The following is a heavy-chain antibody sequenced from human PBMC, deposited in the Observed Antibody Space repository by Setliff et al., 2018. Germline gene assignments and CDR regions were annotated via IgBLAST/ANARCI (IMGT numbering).Heavy chain of an antibody. CDR3: AKVDIDYIMTRDNTWQYLFYMDV. V-gene: IGHV4-39*01. CDR1: GDSLSSGTQY. CDR2: INYSGGT. D-gene: IGHD5-12*01. Sequence: PSETLSLTCSVLGDSLSSGTQYWAWIRQPPGKGLEWIGNINYSGGTYYNPSLKSRVTMSVDASKNQVSLKVTSVTAEDTAVYYCAKVDIDYIMTRDNTWQYLFYMDVWGRGTTVTVSS. J-gene: IGHJ6*03.